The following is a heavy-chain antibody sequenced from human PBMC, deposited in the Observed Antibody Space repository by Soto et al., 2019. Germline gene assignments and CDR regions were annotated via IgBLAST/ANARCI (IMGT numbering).Heavy chain of an antibody. Sequence: APVKVSFQASWYTFPSYALHWVRQAPGQRLEWMGWINAGNGNTKYSQKFQGRVTITRDTSASTAYMELSSLRSEDTAVYYCARDVAAADYWGQGTLVTVSS. CDR1: WYTFPSYA. V-gene: IGHV1-3*01. J-gene: IGHJ4*02. CDR2: INAGNGNT. D-gene: IGHD6-13*01. CDR3: ARDVAAADY.